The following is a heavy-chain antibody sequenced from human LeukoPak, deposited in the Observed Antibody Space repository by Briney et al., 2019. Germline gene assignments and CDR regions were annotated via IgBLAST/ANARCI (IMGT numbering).Heavy chain of an antibody. D-gene: IGHD3-22*01. J-gene: IGHJ4*02. V-gene: IGHV1-2*02. CDR3: AREIYPLDYYDSSSYYY. Sequence: GASVKVSCKASGYTFTGYYMHWVRQAPGQGLEWMGWINPNSGGTNYAQKFQGRVTMTRDTSISTAYMELSRLRSDDTAVYYCAREIYPLDYYDSSSYYYWGQGTLVTVSS. CDR1: GYTFTGYY. CDR2: INPNSGGT.